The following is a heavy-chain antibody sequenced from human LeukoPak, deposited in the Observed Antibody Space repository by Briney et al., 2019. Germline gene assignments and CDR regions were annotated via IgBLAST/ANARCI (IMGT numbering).Heavy chain of an antibody. CDR1: GFTFSSYA. D-gene: IGHD3-16*01. CDR3: AREVGGSAFDI. CDR2: ISGSGGST. Sequence: SGGSLRLSCAASGFTFSSYAMTWVRQAPGKGLEWVSIISGSGGSTSYADSVKGRFTISRDNSKNTLYLQMNSLRAEDTALYYCAREVGGSAFDIWGQGTMVTVSS. J-gene: IGHJ3*02. V-gene: IGHV3-23*01.